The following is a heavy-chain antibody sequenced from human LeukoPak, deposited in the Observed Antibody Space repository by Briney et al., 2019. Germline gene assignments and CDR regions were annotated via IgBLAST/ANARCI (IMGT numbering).Heavy chain of an antibody. CDR2: ISYDGSNK. J-gene: IGHJ4*02. CDR1: AFTFSSYA. Sequence: GGSLRLSCAASAFTFSSYAMAWVRQAPGKGLEWVAVISYDGSNKYYADSVKGRFTISRDNSKNTLYLQMNSLRAEDTAVYYCAIPPTSAWHTFDYWGQGTLVTVSS. CDR3: AIPPTSAWHTFDY. V-gene: IGHV3-30*03. D-gene: IGHD6-19*01.